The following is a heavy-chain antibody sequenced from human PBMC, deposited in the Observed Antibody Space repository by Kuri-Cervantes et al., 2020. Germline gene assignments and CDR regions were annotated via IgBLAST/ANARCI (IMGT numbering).Heavy chain of an antibody. D-gene: IGHD6-13*01. V-gene: IGHV3-49*04. CDR3: TRDLAAPAPPGDYYYYMDV. CDR2: IRSKAYGGTT. Sequence: GGSLRLSCTASGFTFGDYAMSWVRQAPGKGLEWVGFIRSKAYGGTTEYAASVKGRFTISRDDSKSIAYLQMNSLKTEDTAVYYCTRDLAAPAPPGDYYYYMDVWGKGTTVTVSS. J-gene: IGHJ6*03. CDR1: GFTFGDYA.